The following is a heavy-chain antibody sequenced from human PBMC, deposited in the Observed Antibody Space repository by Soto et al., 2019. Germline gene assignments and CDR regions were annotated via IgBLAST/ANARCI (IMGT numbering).Heavy chain of an antibody. CDR1: GGSISTSNW. CDR3: ARHYAVVLYQFDY. D-gene: IGHD2-15*01. Sequence: SETLSLTCAVSGGSISTSNWWSWVRQPPGKGLEWIGEVYHSGSTNYNPSLKSRVTTSVDTSKNQFSLKLSSVTAADTAVYYCARHYAVVLYQFDYWGLGTLVTVSS. CDR2: VYHSGST. V-gene: IGHV4-4*02. J-gene: IGHJ4*02.